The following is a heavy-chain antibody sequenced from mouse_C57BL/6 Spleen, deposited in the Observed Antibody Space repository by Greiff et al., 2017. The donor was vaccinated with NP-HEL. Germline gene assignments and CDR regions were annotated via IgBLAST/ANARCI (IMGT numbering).Heavy chain of an antibody. Sequence: QVQLQQSGAELVKPGASVKMSCKASGYTFTSYWITWVKQRPGQGLEWIGDIYPGSGSTNYNEKFKSKATLTVDISSSTAYMQLSSLTSEDSAVYYCARDDYDEGAWFAYWGQGTLVTVSA. CDR2: IYPGSGST. CDR1: GYTFTSYW. D-gene: IGHD2-4*01. J-gene: IGHJ3*01. CDR3: ARDDYDEGAWFAY. V-gene: IGHV1-55*01.